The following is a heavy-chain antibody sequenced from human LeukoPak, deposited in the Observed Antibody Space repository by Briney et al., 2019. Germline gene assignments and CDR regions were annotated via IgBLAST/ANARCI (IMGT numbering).Heavy chain of an antibody. V-gene: IGHV3-30-3*01. CDR1: GFTFSSYA. CDR3: AKDPRSYGYYFDY. J-gene: IGHJ4*02. Sequence: GGSLRLSCAASGFTFSSYAMHWVRQAPGKGLEWVAVISYDGSNKYYADSVKGRFTISRDNSKNTLYLQMNSLRAEDTAVYYCAKDPRSYGYYFDYWGQGTLVTVSS. CDR2: ISYDGSNK. D-gene: IGHD5-18*01.